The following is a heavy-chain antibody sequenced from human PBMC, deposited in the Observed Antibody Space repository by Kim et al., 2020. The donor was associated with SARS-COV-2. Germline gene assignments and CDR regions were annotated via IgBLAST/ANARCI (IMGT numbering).Heavy chain of an antibody. J-gene: IGHJ5*02. D-gene: IGHD3-16*01. CDR3: ARVGAQSPYAYWTS. V-gene: IGHV3-74*01. Sequence: YADSVKGRLSIARDNAKNTVYIQMNNVRAEDTAVYYCARVGAQSPYAYWTSWGQGTLVTVSP.